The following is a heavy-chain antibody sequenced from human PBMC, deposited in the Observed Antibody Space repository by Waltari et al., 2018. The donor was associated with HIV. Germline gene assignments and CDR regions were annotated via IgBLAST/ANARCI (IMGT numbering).Heavy chain of an antibody. CDR3: AGGATGTFDY. CDR1: GGSISRSSYY. Sequence: QLQLQESGPGMVKPSETLSLTCHVSGGSISRSSYYWGWIRQPPGKGLEWIGSIYYSGSTYYNPSLKSRVTISVDTSKNQFSLKLSSVTAADTAVYYCAGGATGTFDYWGQGTLVTVSS. D-gene: IGHD3-9*01. V-gene: IGHV4-39*01. J-gene: IGHJ4*02. CDR2: IYYSGST.